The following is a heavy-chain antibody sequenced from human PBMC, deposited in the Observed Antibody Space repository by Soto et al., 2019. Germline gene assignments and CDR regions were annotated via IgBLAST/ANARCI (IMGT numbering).Heavy chain of an antibody. V-gene: IGHV3-23*01. J-gene: IGHJ4*02. CDR3: AKVTWTQVSPRL. Sequence: PGVSLRLSFAASGFTCSNHDINWVRQAPGKGLEWVSGSSGSGGWTYYADSVKGRFTISRDNSKNTLYLQMDSLRAEDTAVYYCAKVTWTQVSPRLWGQGTLVTVSS. CDR2: SSGSGGWT. CDR1: GFTCSNHD. D-gene: IGHD5-18*01.